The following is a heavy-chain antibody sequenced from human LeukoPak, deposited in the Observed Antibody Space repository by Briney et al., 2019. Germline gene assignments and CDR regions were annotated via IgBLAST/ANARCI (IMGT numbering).Heavy chain of an antibody. CDR1: GFTFGSYW. J-gene: IGHJ4*02. CDR3: ARAPGSLVSIAARPYYFDY. CDR2: IKEDGSEK. D-gene: IGHD6-6*01. V-gene: IGHV3-7*03. Sequence: GGSLRLSCVASGFTFGSYWMSWVRQAPGKGLEWVANIKEDGSEKYYMDSVKGRSTISRDNSKNTLYLLINSLRAEDTAVYYCARAPGSLVSIAARPYYFDYWGQGSLVTVSS.